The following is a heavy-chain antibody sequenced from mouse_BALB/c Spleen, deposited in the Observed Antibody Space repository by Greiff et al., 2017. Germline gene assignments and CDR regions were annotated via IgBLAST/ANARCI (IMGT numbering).Heavy chain of an antibody. CDR2: IYPGSGST. CDR1: GYTFTSYW. D-gene: IGHD2-10*02. Sequence: LQQPGSELVRPGASVKLSCKASGYTFTSYWMHWVKQRPGQGLEWIGNIYPGSGSTNYDEKFKSKGTLTVDTSSSTAYMHLSSLTSEDSAVYYCTREEYGNSWFAYWGQGTLVTVSA. J-gene: IGHJ3*01. V-gene: IGHV1S22*01. CDR3: TREEYGNSWFAY.